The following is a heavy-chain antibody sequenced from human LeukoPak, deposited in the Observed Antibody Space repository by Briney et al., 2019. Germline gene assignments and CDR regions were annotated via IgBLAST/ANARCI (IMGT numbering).Heavy chain of an antibody. Sequence: SETLSLTGAVSGYSISSGYYWGWIRQPPGKGLEWIGSIYHSGSTYYNPSLKSRVTISVDTSKNQFSLKLSSVTAADTAVYYCARTPDANWFDPWGQGTLVTVSS. CDR3: ARTPDANWFDP. V-gene: IGHV4-38-2*01. CDR1: GYSISSGYY. J-gene: IGHJ5*02. CDR2: IYHSGST.